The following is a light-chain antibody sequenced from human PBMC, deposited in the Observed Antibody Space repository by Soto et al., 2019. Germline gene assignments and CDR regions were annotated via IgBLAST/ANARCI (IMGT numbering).Light chain of an antibody. CDR3: SSFASTPTYV. Sequence: QSALTQPASVSGSPGQSITIPFTGTSSDVAFYNHVSWYQQHPGKAPKLLIYEVNNRPSGVSHRFSGSKSGNTASLTISGLQAEDEADYYCSSFASTPTYVFGTGTKLTVL. CDR1: SSDVAFYNH. V-gene: IGLV2-14*01. J-gene: IGLJ1*01. CDR2: EVN.